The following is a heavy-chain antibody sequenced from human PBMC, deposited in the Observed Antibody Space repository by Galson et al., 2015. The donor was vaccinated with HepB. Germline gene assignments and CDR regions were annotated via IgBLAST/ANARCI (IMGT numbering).Heavy chain of an antibody. J-gene: IGHJ4*02. CDR3: ARDLLGAGTTGFDD. CDR1: GYTFTRYA. D-gene: IGHD1-1*01. Sequence: SVKVSCKASGYTFTRYAMTWVRQAPGQGLEWMGWINTNTGNPTYAQGFTGRFVFSLDTSVSTAYLQISSLKAEDTAVYYCARDLLGAGTTGFDDWGQGTLVTVSS. CDR2: INTNTGNP. V-gene: IGHV7-4-1*02.